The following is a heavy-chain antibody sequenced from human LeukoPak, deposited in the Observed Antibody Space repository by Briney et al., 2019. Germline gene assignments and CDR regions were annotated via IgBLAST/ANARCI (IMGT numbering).Heavy chain of an antibody. CDR1: GGSVSSGSYY. CDR2: IYYSGST. V-gene: IGHV4-61*01. J-gene: IGHJ2*01. Sequence: SETLSLTCTVSGGSVSSGSYYWSWIRQPPGRGLEWIGYIYYSGSTNYNPSLKSRVTISVDTSKNQFSLKLSSVTAADTAVYYCARGSSNWYNHWYFDLWGRGTLVTVSS. D-gene: IGHD6-13*01. CDR3: ARGSSNWYNHWYFDL.